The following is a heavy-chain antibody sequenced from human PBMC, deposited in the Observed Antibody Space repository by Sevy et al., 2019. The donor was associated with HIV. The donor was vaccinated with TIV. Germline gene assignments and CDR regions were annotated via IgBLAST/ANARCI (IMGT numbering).Heavy chain of an antibody. CDR3: ARDLRVATASGGMDV. Sequence: GGSLRLSCVAYGFTVSSNYMTWVRQAPGKGLEWVSITYSGGDTYYADSVKGRFTISRDNSKNTLYLQMNNLRAEDTAVYYCARDLRVATASGGMDVWGQGTTVTVSS. CDR1: GFTVSSNY. D-gene: IGHD6-13*01. V-gene: IGHV3-53*01. CDR2: TYSGGDT. J-gene: IGHJ6*02.